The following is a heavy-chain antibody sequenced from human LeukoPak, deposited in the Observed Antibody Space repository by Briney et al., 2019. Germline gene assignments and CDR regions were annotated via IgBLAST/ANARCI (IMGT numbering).Heavy chain of an antibody. CDR3: AKIISGYYLTYSDY. V-gene: IGHV3-23*01. CDR1: GFSFSSFA. Sequence: GGSLRLSCAASGFSFSSFAMSWVRQAPGRGLEWVSAISTSGGSTYYADSVKGRFTISRDNSKNTLYLQMNSLRAEDTAVYYCAKIISGYYLTYSDYWGQGTLVTVSS. J-gene: IGHJ4*02. D-gene: IGHD3-22*01. CDR2: ISTSGGST.